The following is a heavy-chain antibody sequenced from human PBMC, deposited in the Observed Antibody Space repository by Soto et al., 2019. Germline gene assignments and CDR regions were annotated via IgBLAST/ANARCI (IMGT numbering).Heavy chain of an antibody. Sequence: QVQLQESGPGLVKPSQTLSLTCTVSGGSISSGGYYWSWIRQHPGKGLEWIGYIYYSGSTYYNPPCKSRVTISVDTSKTQLSLKLSSVTAADTAVYYCAREQHCSSTSCYAEWFDPWGQGTLVTVSS. J-gene: IGHJ5*02. CDR3: AREQHCSSTSCYAEWFDP. V-gene: IGHV4-31*03. CDR1: GGSISSGGYY. D-gene: IGHD2-2*01. CDR2: IYYSGST.